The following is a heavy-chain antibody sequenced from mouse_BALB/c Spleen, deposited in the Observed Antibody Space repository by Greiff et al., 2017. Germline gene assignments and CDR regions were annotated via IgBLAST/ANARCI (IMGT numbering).Heavy chain of an antibody. V-gene: IGHV5-17*02. CDR1: GFTFSSFG. Sequence: EVQVVESGGGLVQPGGSRKLSCAASGFTFSSFGMHWVRQAPEKGLEWVAYISSGSSTIYYADTVKGRFTISRDNPKNTLFLQMTSLRSEDTAMYYCASTPFYAMDYWGQGTSVTVSS. J-gene: IGHJ4*01. CDR2: ISSGSSTI. CDR3: ASTPFYAMDY.